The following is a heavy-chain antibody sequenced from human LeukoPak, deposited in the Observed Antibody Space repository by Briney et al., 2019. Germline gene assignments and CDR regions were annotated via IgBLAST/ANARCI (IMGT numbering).Heavy chain of an antibody. Sequence: GGSLRLSCAASGFTFSSYGMHWVRQAPGKGLEWVAVISYDGCNKYYADSVKGRFTISRDNSKNTLYLQMNSLRAEDTAVYYCAKDLGYYYGSGSYYKTPLFDYWGQGTLVTVSS. D-gene: IGHD3-10*01. CDR3: AKDLGYYYGSGSYYKTPLFDY. V-gene: IGHV3-30*18. CDR2: ISYDGCNK. CDR1: GFTFSSYG. J-gene: IGHJ4*02.